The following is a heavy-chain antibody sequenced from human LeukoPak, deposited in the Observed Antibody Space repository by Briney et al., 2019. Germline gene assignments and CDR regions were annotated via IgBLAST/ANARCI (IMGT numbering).Heavy chain of an antibody. CDR2: IDGDADGT. CDR1: GFTVTNFA. V-gene: IGHV3-23*01. Sequence: GGSLRLSCAASGFTVTNFAIAWVRQAPGKGLEWVAAIDGDADGTTCPDRVRGRFFLSRDSSKNTLYLQMNVLTVEDTAVYHCVHPTGEGWFYFPYWGQGTPVTVSS. CDR3: VHPTGEGWFYFPY. J-gene: IGHJ4*02. D-gene: IGHD7-27*01.